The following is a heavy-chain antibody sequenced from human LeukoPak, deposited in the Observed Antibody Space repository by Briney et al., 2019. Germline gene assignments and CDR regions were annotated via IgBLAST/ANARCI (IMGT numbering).Heavy chain of an antibody. D-gene: IGHD2-15*01. CDR1: GFTFSSYA. Sequence: PGGSLRLSCAASGFTFSSYAMSWVRQAPGKGLEWVSGISGSGGSTYYADSVQGRFTISRDNSRNTLYLQMNNLRAEDTAVYYCASHGPRCCSRGTCQRWFDPWGQGTLVTVSS. V-gene: IGHV3-23*01. CDR2: ISGSGGST. J-gene: IGHJ5*02. CDR3: ASHGPRCCSRGTCQRWFDP.